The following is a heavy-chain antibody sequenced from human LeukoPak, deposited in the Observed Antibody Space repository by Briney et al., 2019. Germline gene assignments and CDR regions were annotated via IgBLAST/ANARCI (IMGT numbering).Heavy chain of an antibody. V-gene: IGHV4-4*02. J-gene: IGHJ5*02. CDR1: GGSISSSNW. CDR2: IYHSGST. CDR3: ARRGGYYDSSGLLRNWFDP. D-gene: IGHD3-22*01. Sequence: SETLSLTCAVSGGSISSSNWWSWVRQPPGKGLEWSGGIYHSGSTNYNPSPKSRLAISVHKSKNQFSLKLRSVTAADTAVYYCARRGGYYDSSGLLRNWFDPWGQGTLVTVSS.